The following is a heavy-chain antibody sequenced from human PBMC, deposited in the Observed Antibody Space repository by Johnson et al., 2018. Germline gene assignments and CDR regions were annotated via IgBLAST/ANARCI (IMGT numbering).Heavy chain of an antibody. D-gene: IGHD1-1*01. J-gene: IGHJ6*02. CDR3: ARDSLAYGLDV. V-gene: IGHV3-72*01. CDR2: SLNKGRNYVS. CDR1: GFTSSDYY. Sequence: VQLVQSGGGLVQPGGSLRLSCAASGFTSSDYYMDWVRQAPGKGLECVARSLNKGRNYVSEYAASVRGRFTISRDVSKNLLFLQKNSLKTEDTAVYYCARDSLAYGLDVWGQGTTVIVS.